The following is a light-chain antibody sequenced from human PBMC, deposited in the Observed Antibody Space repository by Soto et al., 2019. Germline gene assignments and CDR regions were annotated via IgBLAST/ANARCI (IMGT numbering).Light chain of an antibody. CDR1: SSVIGGYNY. CDR3: SSYTSTSTLYV. CDR2: DVS. V-gene: IGLV2-14*03. J-gene: IGLJ1*01. Sequence: QSALTQPASVSGSPGQSITISCTGTSSVIGGYNYVSWYQQLPGKVPKLIIYDVSNRPSGVSDRFSGSKSGNAASLTISGLQAEDEADYYCSSYTSTSTLYVFGTGTKV.